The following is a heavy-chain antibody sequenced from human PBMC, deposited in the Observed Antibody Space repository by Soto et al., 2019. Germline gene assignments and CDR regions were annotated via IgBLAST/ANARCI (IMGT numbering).Heavy chain of an antibody. D-gene: IGHD3-22*01. CDR3: ARETDYSSGLTAY. CDR1: GFTFSRYW. V-gene: IGHV3-74*03. CDR2: INSDGTTT. J-gene: IGHJ4*02. Sequence: EVQLVESGGGLVQPGGSLRLSCSASGFTFSRYWMHWVRQVPGKGLQWVSHINSDGTTTKYADSVSGRFTISRDNAKNTLYLQMNSLRAEDTSVYYCARETDYSSGLTAYWGQGTLVTVSS.